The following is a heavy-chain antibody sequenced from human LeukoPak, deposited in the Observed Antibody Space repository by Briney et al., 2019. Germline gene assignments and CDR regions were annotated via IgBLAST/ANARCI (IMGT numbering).Heavy chain of an antibody. D-gene: IGHD3-3*01. CDR2: IYYSGST. CDR3: ASGDFWSGYYDY. Sequence: PSETLSLTRTVSGGSISSSSYYWGWIRQPPGKGLEWIGSIYYSGSTYYNPSLKSRVTISVDTSKNQFSLKLSSVTAADTAVYYCASGDFWSGYYDYWGQGTLVTVSS. CDR1: GGSISSSSYY. V-gene: IGHV4-39*07. J-gene: IGHJ4*02.